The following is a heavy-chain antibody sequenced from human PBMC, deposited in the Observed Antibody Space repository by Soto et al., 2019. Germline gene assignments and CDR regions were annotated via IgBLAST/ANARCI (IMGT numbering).Heavy chain of an antibody. J-gene: IGHJ6*02. CDR2: ISAYNGNT. D-gene: IGHD2-2*01. V-gene: IGHV1-18*04. CDR1: GYTFTSYG. CDR3: SRDLGVVPAWGDYYYGMDV. Sequence: QVQLVQSGAEVKKPGASVKVSCKASGYTFTSYGISWVRQAPGQGLEWMGWISAYNGNTNYAQKLQGRVTMTTDTSTSTAYMELRSLRSDDTAVYYCSRDLGVVPAWGDYYYGMDVWGQGTTVTVSS.